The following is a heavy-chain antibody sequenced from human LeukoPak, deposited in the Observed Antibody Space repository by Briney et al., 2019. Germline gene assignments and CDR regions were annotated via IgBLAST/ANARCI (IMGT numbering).Heavy chain of an antibody. CDR1: GFTFSSYG. J-gene: IGHJ1*01. V-gene: IGHV3-30*03. CDR3: ARASYYYGSGSHEYFQH. Sequence: GGSLRLSCAASGFTFSSYGMHWVRQAPGKGLEWVAVISYDGSNKYYADSVKGRFTISRDNSKNTLYLQMNSLRAEDTAVYYCARASYYYGSGSHEYFQHWGQGTLVTVSS. D-gene: IGHD3-10*01. CDR2: ISYDGSNK.